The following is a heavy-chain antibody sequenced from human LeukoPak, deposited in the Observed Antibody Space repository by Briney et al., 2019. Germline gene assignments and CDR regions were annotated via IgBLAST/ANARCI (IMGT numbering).Heavy chain of an antibody. CDR1: GYTFTSYA. J-gene: IGHJ6*02. CDR3: ASVRGFHYYYYGMDV. D-gene: IGHD3-10*01. Sequence: ASVKVSCKASGYTFTSYAMHWVRQAPGQRLEWMGWINAGNGNTKYSQKFQGRVTITRDTSASTAYMELSSLRSEDTAVCYCASVRGFHYYYYGMDVWGQGTTVTVSS. CDR2: INAGNGNT. V-gene: IGHV1-3*01.